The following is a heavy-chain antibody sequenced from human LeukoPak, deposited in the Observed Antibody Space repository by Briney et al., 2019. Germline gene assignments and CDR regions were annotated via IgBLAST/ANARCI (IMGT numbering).Heavy chain of an antibody. Sequence: PGGSLRLSCAASGFTFSSYAMSWVRQAPGKGLEWVSAISGSGGSTYYADSVKGRFTISRDNSKNTLYLQMNSLRAEDTAVYYCAKKGAEWELTTAFDYWGQGTLVTVSS. V-gene: IGHV3-23*01. CDR2: ISGSGGST. D-gene: IGHD1-26*01. CDR1: GFTFSSYA. J-gene: IGHJ4*02. CDR3: AKKGAEWELTTAFDY.